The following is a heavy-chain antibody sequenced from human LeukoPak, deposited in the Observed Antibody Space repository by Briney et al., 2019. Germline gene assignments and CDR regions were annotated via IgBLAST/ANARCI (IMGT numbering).Heavy chain of an antibody. V-gene: IGHV4-38-2*02. D-gene: IGHD5-18*01. CDR2: IYHSGRT. CDR1: GYSISSGYY. CDR3: ARQRKWIQLWLPTPGPFDY. J-gene: IGHJ4*02. Sequence: SETLSLTCTVSGYSISSGYYWGWIRQPPGKGLEWIGIIYHSGRTYYNPSLKSRVTISVDTSKNQFSLKLSSVTAADTAVYYCARQRKWIQLWLPTPGPFDYWGQGTLVTVSS.